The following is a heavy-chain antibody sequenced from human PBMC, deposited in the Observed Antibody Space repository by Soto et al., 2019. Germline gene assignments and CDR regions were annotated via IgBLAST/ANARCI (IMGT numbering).Heavy chain of an antibody. CDR2: IIPASDTE. J-gene: IGHJ6*02. CDR3: ATAVTAGTYYNYGLDV. Sequence: QVHLVQSGAEVKKPGSSVNISCKASGGTFGTYGLNWVRQFPGQGLEWIGGIIPASDTENYAQKFQGRVTITAEKSTNIAHMTMASLTSDDTAVYYCATAVTAGTYYNYGLDVWGQGTTVTVS. V-gene: IGHV1-69*14. D-gene: IGHD4-17*01. CDR1: GGTFGTYG.